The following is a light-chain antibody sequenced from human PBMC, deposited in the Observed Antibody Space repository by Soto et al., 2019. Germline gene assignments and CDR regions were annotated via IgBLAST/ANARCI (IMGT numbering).Light chain of an antibody. V-gene: IGLV1-44*01. CDR3: AAWDDSLNAHWV. Sequence: QSVLTQPPSASGTPGQRVTISCSGSSSNIGSNTVNWYQQLPGTAPQLLIYSNNQRHSGVPDRFSGSRSGTSASLAISGLQSEDEADYYCAAWDDSLNAHWVFGGGTKLTVL. CDR2: SNN. J-gene: IGLJ3*02. CDR1: SSNIGSNT.